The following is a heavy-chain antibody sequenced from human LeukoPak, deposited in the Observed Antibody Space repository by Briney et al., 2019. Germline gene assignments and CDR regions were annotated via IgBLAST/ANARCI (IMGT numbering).Heavy chain of an antibody. V-gene: IGHV5-51*01. D-gene: IGHD5-12*01. J-gene: IGHJ6*03. Sequence: KPGESLKISCKGSGYSFTSYWIGWVRQMPWKGLEWMGIIYPGDSDTRYSPSFQGQVTISADKSISTAYLQWSSLKASDTAMYYCARSGYDYDYYYYYMDVWGKGTTVTVSS. CDR3: ARSGYDYDYYYYYMDV. CDR1: GYSFTSYW. CDR2: IYPGDSDT.